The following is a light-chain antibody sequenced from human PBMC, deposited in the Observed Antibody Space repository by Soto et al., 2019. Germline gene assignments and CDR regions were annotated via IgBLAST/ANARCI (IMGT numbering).Light chain of an antibody. V-gene: IGLV6-57*04. J-gene: IGLJ2*01. CDR1: RGSIASNY. Sequence: NFMLTQPHSVSESPGKTVTISCTRSRGSIASNYVQWYQQRPGSAPPTVIYEDNQRPSGGPDRFSASIDSSSNSASLTISGLKTEDEADYCCQSYDSSNVVFGGGTQLTVL. CDR3: QSYDSSNVV. CDR2: EDN.